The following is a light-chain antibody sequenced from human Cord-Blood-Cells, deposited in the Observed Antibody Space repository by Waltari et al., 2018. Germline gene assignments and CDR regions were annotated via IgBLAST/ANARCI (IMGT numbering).Light chain of an antibody. CDR3: QQRSNWPIT. J-gene: IGKJ5*01. V-gene: IGKV3-11*01. CDR2: DAS. Sequence: EIVLTKSPATLSLSPGERATLSCRASQCVSSYLAWYQQKPGQAPRLLIYDASNRATGIPARFSGSGSGTDFTLTISSLEPEDFAVYDCQQRSNWPITFGQGTRLEIK. CDR1: QCVSSY.